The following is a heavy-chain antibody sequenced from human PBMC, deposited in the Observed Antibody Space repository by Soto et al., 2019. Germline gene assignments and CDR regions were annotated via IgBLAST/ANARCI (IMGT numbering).Heavy chain of an antibody. V-gene: IGHV3-11*05. CDR2: ISSSSSYT. J-gene: IGHJ6*02. D-gene: IGHD3-9*01. Sequence: QVQLVESGGGLVKPGGSLRLSCAASGFTFSDYYMSWIRQAPGKGLEWVSYISSSSSYTNYADSVKGRFTISRDNAKNSLYLQMNSLRAEDTAVYYCARDTLTVDDGMDVWGQGTTVTVSS. CDR1: GFTFSDYY. CDR3: ARDTLTVDDGMDV.